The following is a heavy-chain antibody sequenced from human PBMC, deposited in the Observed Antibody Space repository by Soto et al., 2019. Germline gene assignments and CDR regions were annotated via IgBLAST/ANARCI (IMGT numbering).Heavy chain of an antibody. V-gene: IGHV3-23*01. CDR2: ISGSGGST. CDR1: GFTFSSYA. D-gene: IGHD2-2*01. CDR3: AKDCCSSTHNLNWFDP. Sequence: EVQLLESGGGLVQPGGSLRLSCAASGFTFSSYAMSWVRQAPGKGLEWVSAISGSGGSTYYADSVKGRFTISGDNSKNTLYLQMNSLRAEDTAVYYCAKDCCSSTHNLNWFDPWGQGTLVTVSS. J-gene: IGHJ5*02.